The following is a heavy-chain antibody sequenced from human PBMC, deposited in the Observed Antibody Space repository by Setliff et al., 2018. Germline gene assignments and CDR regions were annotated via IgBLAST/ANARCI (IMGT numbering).Heavy chain of an antibody. J-gene: IGHJ6*03. Sequence: PGGSLRLSCAASGFSFNDAWMNWVRQAPGKGLEWVGHIRSKTDGGATSYAAPVQGRFTISRDDSTNTLYLHMNSLTTEDTGVYYCTTGTNYFGSGSTSHLFYMDAWGKGTTVTVSS. V-gene: IGHV3-15*01. CDR1: GFSFNDAW. CDR2: IRSKTDGGAT. CDR3: TTGTNYFGSGSTSHLFYMDA. D-gene: IGHD3-10*01.